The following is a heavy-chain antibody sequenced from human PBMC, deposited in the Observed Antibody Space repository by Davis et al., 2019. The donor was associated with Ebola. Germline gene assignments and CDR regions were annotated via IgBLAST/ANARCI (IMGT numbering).Heavy chain of an antibody. Sequence: GESLKISCAASGFTFSGSAMHWVRQASGKGLEWVGRIRSKANSYATAYAASVKGRFTISRDDSKNTAYLQMNSLKTEDTAVYYCARELGGVAAQSDGDYWGQGTLVTVSS. J-gene: IGHJ4*02. CDR3: ARELGGVAAQSDGDY. V-gene: IGHV3-73*01. D-gene: IGHD6-6*01. CDR1: GFTFSGSA. CDR2: IRSKANSYAT.